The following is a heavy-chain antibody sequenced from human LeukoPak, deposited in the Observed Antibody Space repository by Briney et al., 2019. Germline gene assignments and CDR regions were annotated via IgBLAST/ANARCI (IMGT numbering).Heavy chain of an antibody. V-gene: IGHV3-74*01. Sequence: GGSLRLSCATSGFTFSSYWMHWVRQAPGKGLVWFSRINSDGSSTNYADSVKGRFTISRDNAKNTLYLQMNSLRAEDTAVYYCARGETYYYRGMDVWGQGTTVTVSS. CDR1: GFTFSSYW. J-gene: IGHJ6*02. CDR2: INSDGSST. CDR3: ARGETYYYRGMDV.